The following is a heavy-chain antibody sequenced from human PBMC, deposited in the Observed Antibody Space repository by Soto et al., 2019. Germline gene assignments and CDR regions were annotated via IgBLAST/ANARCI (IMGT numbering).Heavy chain of an antibody. CDR3: AKDQAGYSYGFGY. Sequence: QSGGSLRLSCAASGFTFRTYGMHWVRQAPDKGLEWVAIISYTGSTKYYADSVKGRFTISRDNSKNTLYLQMNNLRAEDTAVYYCAKDQAGYSYGFGYWGQGTLVTVSS. V-gene: IGHV3-30*18. CDR2: ISYTGSTK. D-gene: IGHD5-18*01. CDR1: GFTFRTYG. J-gene: IGHJ4*02.